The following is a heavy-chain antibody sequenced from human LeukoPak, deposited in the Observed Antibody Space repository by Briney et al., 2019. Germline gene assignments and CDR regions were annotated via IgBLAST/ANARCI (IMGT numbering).Heavy chain of an antibody. J-gene: IGHJ5*02. CDR1: GFIISDYY. CDR3: ARESYYYGSGAYDP. D-gene: IGHD3-10*01. CDR2: SSTSGSTI. V-gene: IGHV3-11*01. Sequence: PGGSLRLSCAASGFIISDYYMSWIRQAPGKGLEWLSYSSTSGSTISYADSVKGRFTISRDNAKNSLYLQMNSLRVEDTAVYYCARESYYYGSGAYDPWGQGTLVTVSS.